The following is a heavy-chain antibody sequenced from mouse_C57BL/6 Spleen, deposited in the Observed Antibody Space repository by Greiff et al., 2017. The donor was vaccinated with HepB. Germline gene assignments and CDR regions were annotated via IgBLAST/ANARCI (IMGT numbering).Heavy chain of an antibody. CDR1: GFSLTSYG. J-gene: IGHJ4*01. CDR3: ARQGDYDNYAMDY. Sequence: QVHVKQSGPGLVAPSQSLSITCTVSGFSLTSYGVHWVRQPPGKGLEWLVVIWSDGSTTYNSALKSRLSISKDNSKSQVFLKMNSLQTDDTAMYYCARQGDYDNYAMDYWGQGTSVTVSS. V-gene: IGHV2-6-1*01. CDR2: IWSDGST. D-gene: IGHD2-4*01.